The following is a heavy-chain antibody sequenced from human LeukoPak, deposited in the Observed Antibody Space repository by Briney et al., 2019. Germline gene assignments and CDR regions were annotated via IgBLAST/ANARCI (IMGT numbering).Heavy chain of an antibody. D-gene: IGHD4-17*01. CDR1: GGSISSGGYY. J-gene: IGHJ5*02. Sequence: SQTLSLTCTVSGGSISSGGYYWSWIRQHPGKGLEWIGNIYFSGSTYYNPSLKSRVAISVDTSKNQFSLKLSSVTAADTAVYYCARGCPDDYGDAGWFDPWGQGTLVTVSS. V-gene: IGHV4-31*03. CDR2: IYFSGST. CDR3: ARGCPDDYGDAGWFDP.